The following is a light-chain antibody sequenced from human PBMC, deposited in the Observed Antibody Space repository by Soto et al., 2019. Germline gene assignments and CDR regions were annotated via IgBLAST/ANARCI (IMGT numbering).Light chain of an antibody. CDR1: SSDVGDYTY. CDR2: DVS. J-gene: IGLJ2*01. V-gene: IGLV2-11*01. CDR3: CSYTGRYIWV. Sequence: QSVLTQPRSVSGSPGQSVTISCTGTSSDVGDYTYVSWYQQHPGKAPKLLIYDVSRRPSGVPDRFSGSKSGNTASLTISGLHGEDEADYFCCSYTGRYIWVFGGGTKVTVL.